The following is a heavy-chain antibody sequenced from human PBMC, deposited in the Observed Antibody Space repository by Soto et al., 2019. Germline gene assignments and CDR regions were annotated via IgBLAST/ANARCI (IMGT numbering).Heavy chain of an antibody. J-gene: IGHJ3*02. Sequence: EVQLVESGGGLVQPGGSLRLSCAASGFTFSSYSMNWVRQAPGKGLEWVSYISSSSSTIYYAGSVKGRFTISRDNAKNSLYLQMNSLRDEDTAVYYCARDRAYYYDSSGYSGFDAFDIWGQGTMVTVSS. CDR1: GFTFSSYS. CDR2: ISSSSSTI. D-gene: IGHD3-22*01. V-gene: IGHV3-48*02. CDR3: ARDRAYYYDSSGYSGFDAFDI.